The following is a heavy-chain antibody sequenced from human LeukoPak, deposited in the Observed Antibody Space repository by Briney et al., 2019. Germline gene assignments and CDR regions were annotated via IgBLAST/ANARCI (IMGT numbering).Heavy chain of an antibody. V-gene: IGHV3-30*04. J-gene: IGHJ4*02. CDR1: GFTFSSYA. Sequence: GGSLRLSCAASGFTFSSYAMHWVRQAPGKGLEWVAVISYDGSNKYYADSVKGRFTISRDNSKNTLYLQMNSLRAEDTAVYYCARGEFIAAAGTEAPDYWGQGTLVTVSS. CDR2: ISYDGSNK. D-gene: IGHD6-13*01. CDR3: ARGEFIAAAGTEAPDY.